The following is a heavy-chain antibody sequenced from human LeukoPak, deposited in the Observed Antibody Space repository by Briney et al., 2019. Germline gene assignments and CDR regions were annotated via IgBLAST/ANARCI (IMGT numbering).Heavy chain of an antibody. D-gene: IGHD2-2*01. V-gene: IGHV6-1*01. CDR1: GDSVSTNSAS. Sequence: SQTLSLTCAISGDSVSTNSASWNWIRQSPSRGLEWRGRTYYRSKWVYDFAVSVKSRVTIITDTSKHQFSLQLNSVTPDDTAVYYCTRQHCSSTSCYSYNWFDPWGQGTLVTVSS. CDR3: TRQHCSSTSCYSYNWFDP. CDR2: TYYRSKWVY. J-gene: IGHJ5*02.